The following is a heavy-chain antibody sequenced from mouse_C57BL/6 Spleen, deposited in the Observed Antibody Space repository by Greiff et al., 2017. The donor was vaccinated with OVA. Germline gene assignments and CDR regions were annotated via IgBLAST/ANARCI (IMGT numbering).Heavy chain of an antibody. CDR1: GYTFTSYW. V-gene: IGHV1-64*01. Sequence: QVQLQQPGAELVKPGASVKLSCKASGYTFTSYWMHWVKQRPGQGLEWIGMIHPNSGSTNYNEKFKSKATLTVDKSSSPAYMQLSSLTSEDSAVYYCARGITDHWYFDVWGTGTTVTVSS. D-gene: IGHD1-2*01. J-gene: IGHJ1*03. CDR2: IHPNSGST. CDR3: ARGITDHWYFDV.